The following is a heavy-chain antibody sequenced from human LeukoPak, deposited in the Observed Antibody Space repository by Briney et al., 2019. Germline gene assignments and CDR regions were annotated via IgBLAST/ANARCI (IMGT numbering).Heavy chain of an antibody. CDR1: GGSISSSSYY. V-gene: IGHV4-39*01. Sequence: PSETLSLTCTVSGGSISSSSYYWGWIRQPPGKGLEWIGSIYYSGSTYYNPSLKSRVTISVDTSKNQFSLKLSSVTAADTAVYFCARQLGLAAAYFDYWGQGTLVTVSS. D-gene: IGHD6-13*01. CDR2: IYYSGST. CDR3: ARQLGLAAAYFDY. J-gene: IGHJ4*02.